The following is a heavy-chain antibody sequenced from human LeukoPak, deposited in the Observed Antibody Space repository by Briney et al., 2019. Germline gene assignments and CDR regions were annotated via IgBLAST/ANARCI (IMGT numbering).Heavy chain of an antibody. J-gene: IGHJ4*02. D-gene: IGHD6-6*01. CDR1: GFTFSRYS. CDR2: ISSSSSYI. V-gene: IGHV3-21*01. CDR3: ARDLDSSSYFDY. Sequence: GGSLSLSCAASGFTFSRYSMNWVRQAPGKGLEWVSSISSSSSYIYYADSVKGRFTISRDNAKNSLYLQMNSLRAEDTAVYYCARDLDSSSYFDYWGQGTLVTVSS.